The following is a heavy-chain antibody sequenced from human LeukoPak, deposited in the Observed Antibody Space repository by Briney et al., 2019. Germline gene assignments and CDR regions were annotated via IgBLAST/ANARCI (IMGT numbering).Heavy chain of an antibody. CDR1: GYSIISGYF. V-gene: IGHV4-38-2*01. J-gene: IGHJ4*02. CDR3: ARGFHLGQFDY. CDR2: VYHSGST. Sequence: PSETLSLTCAVSGYSIISGYFWGWIRQPPGKGLEWSGSVYHSGSTYYNPSLKSRVTISVDASKNQFSLKLSSVTAADTAVYYCARGFHLGQFDYWGQGTLVTVSS. D-gene: IGHD7-27*01.